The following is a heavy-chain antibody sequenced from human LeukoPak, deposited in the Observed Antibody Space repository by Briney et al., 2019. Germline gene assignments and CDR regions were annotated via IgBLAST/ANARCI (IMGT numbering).Heavy chain of an antibody. V-gene: IGHV4-4*09. CDR3: ARLDRYYYFYMDV. CDR1: GGSISSYY. J-gene: IGHJ6*03. CDR2: IYTSGST. Sequence: SETLSLTCTVSGGSISSYYWSWIRQPPGKGLEWIAYIYTSGSTNYSPSLKSRVTISVDTSKNQFSLELSSVTAADTAVYYCARLDRYYYFYMDVWGKGTTVAVSS.